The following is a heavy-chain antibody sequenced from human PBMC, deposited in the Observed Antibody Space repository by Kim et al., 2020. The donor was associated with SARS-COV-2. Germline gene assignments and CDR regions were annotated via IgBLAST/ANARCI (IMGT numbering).Heavy chain of an antibody. D-gene: IGHD3-3*01. J-gene: IGHJ6*02. CDR1: GFTFGDYA. CDR3: TRDAPYYDFWSGYLGEGASYYYYGMDV. Sequence: GGSLRLSCTASGFTFGDYAMSWVRQAPGKGLEWVGFIRSKAYGGTTEYAASVKGRFTISRDDSKSIAYLQMNSLKTEDTAVYYCTRDAPYYDFWSGYLGEGASYYYYGMDVWGQGTTVTVSS. V-gene: IGHV3-49*04. CDR2: IRSKAYGGTT.